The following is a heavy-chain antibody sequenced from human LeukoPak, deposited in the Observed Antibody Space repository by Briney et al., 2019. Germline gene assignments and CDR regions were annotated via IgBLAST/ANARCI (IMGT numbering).Heavy chain of an antibody. J-gene: IGHJ4*02. CDR3: AKDMPYSSGWYGPSDY. CDR1: GFTFSSHT. CDR2: ISWDGGST. Sequence: GGSLRLSCSASGFTFSSHTMHWVRQAPGKGLEWVSLISWDGGSTYYADSVKGRFTISRDNSKNSLYLQMNSLRTEDTALCYCAKDMPYSSGWYGPSDYWGQGTLVTVSS. V-gene: IGHV3-43*01. D-gene: IGHD6-19*01.